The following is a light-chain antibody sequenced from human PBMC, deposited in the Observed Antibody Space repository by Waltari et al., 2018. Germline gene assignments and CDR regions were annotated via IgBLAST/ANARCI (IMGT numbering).Light chain of an antibody. CDR3: QQHYSTPYT. CDR1: QSVLYISNNKNY. V-gene: IGKV4-1*01. Sequence: DIVMTQSPDSLAVSLGERATINCKSSQSVLYISNNKNYLTWYQQKPGQPPKLLIYWSSTRQSGVPDRFSGSGSGTDFTLTISSLQAEDVAVYYCQQHYSTPYTFGQGTNLEIK. CDR2: WSS. J-gene: IGKJ2*01.